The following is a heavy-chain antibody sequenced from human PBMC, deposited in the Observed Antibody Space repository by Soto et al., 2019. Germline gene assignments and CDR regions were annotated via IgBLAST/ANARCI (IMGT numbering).Heavy chain of an antibody. CDR3: ARATAWRPFDY. CDR1: GGSISSYY. D-gene: IGHD5-12*01. J-gene: IGHJ4*02. V-gene: IGHV4-59*01. CDR2: IYYSGST. Sequence: ASETLSLTCTVSGGSISSYYWSWIRQPPGKGLEWIGYIYYSGSTNYNPSLKSRVTISVDTSKNQFSLKLSSVTAADTAVYYCARATAWRPFDYWGQGTLVTVSS.